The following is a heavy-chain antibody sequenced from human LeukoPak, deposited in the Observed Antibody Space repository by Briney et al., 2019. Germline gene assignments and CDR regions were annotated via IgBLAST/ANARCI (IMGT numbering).Heavy chain of an antibody. V-gene: IGHV1-2*02. Sequence: ASVKVSCKASGYTFTGYYMHWVRQAPGQGLEWMGWINPNSGGTNYAQKFQGRVTMTRDTSISTAYMELSRLRSDDTAVYYCAKDALLRYCSSTRCPLDYWGQGTLVTVSS. D-gene: IGHD2-2*01. J-gene: IGHJ4*02. CDR2: INPNSGGT. CDR3: AKDALLRYCSSTRCPLDY. CDR1: GYTFTGYY.